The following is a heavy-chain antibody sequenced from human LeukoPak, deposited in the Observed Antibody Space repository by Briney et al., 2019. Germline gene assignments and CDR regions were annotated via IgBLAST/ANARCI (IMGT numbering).Heavy chain of an antibody. Sequence: SQTLSLTCTVSGGSISSGSYYWSWIRQPAGKGLEWIGRIYTSGSTNYNPSLKRRATISVDTSKNQFSLKLSSVTAADTAVYYCARDKSSGWYKGSSWFDPWGQGTLVTVSS. CDR3: ARDKSSGWYKGSSWFDP. CDR2: IYTSGST. CDR1: GGSISSGSYY. J-gene: IGHJ5*02. V-gene: IGHV4-61*02. D-gene: IGHD6-19*01.